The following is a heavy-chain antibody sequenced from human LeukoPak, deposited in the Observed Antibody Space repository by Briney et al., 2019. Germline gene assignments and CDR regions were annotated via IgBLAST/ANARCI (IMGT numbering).Heavy chain of an antibody. CDR2: IRYDGSNK. J-gene: IGHJ4*02. D-gene: IGHD6-19*01. V-gene: IGHV3-30*02. CDR1: GFTFSSYG. CDR3: AKDRAYSSGWYGCFDY. Sequence: GGSLRLSCAASGFTFSSYGMHWVRQAPGKGLEWVAFIRYDGSNKYYADSVKGRFTISRDNSKNTLNLQMNSLRAEDTAVYYCAKDRAYSSGWYGCFDYWGQGTLVTVSS.